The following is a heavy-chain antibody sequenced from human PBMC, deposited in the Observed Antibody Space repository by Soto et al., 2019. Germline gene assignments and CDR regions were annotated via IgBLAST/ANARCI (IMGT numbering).Heavy chain of an antibody. CDR1: GFAFSSYA. D-gene: IGHD3-10*01. CDR3: AKDRGFIYPFDY. J-gene: IGHJ4*02. CDR2: ISGSTSGT. V-gene: IGHV3-23*01. Sequence: EVQLLESGGGLVQPGGSLRLSCAASGFAFSSYAMSWVRQAPGKGLEWVSSISGSTSGTYYADAVKGRFTISRDNSNNTLYLQMNSLRAEDTAVYYCAKDRGFIYPFDYWGQGALVTVSS.